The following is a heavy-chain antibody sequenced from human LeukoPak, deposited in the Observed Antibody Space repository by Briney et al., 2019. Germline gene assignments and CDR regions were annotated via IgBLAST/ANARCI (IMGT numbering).Heavy chain of an antibody. CDR2: INAVDANT. V-gene: IGHV3-23*01. D-gene: IGHD6-19*01. J-gene: IGHJ4*02. Sequence: PGGSLRLSCASSGFIFSKCAMNWVRQAPGKGLEWVSTINAVDANTYYADSVKGRFTVSRDNAMNTLYLQMNSLGAENTVVYYCAKQFLDANWGQGTRVTVSS. CDR1: GFIFSKCA. CDR3: AKQFLDAN.